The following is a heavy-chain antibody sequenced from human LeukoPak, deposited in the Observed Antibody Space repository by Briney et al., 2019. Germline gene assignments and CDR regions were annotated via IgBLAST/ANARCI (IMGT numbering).Heavy chain of an antibody. D-gene: IGHD6-13*01. CDR1: GFTFSSYA. CDR2: ISYDGSNK. V-gene: IGHV3-30-3*01. J-gene: IGHJ5*02. CDR3: ARDRMKSAAGTWVTEYNWFDP. Sequence: PGRSLRLSCAASGFTFSSYAMHWVRQAPGKGLEWVAVISYDGSNKYYADSVKGRFTISRDNSKNTLYLQMNSLRAEDTAVYYCARDRMKSAAGTWVTEYNWFDPWGQGTLVTASS.